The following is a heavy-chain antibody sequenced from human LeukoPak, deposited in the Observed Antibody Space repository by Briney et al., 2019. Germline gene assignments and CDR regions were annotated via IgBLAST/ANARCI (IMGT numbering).Heavy chain of an antibody. CDR3: ARDPNSSSWYD. V-gene: IGHV3-11*01. J-gene: IGHJ4*02. CDR1: GFSFSDYY. Sequence: GGSLRLSCAASGFSFSDYYVSWIRQAPGKGLECVSYISSRGTTIYYADSVKGRFTISRDNAKNSLYLQMNSLRAEDTAVYYCARDPNSSSWYDWGQGTLVTVSS. D-gene: IGHD6-13*01. CDR2: ISSRGTTI.